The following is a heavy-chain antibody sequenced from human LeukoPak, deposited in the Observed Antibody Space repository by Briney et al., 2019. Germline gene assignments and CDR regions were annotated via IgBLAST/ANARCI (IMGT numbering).Heavy chain of an antibody. J-gene: IGHJ3*02. V-gene: IGHV1-2*02. CDR3: ARGGLIVTTIFSAFDI. CDR2: INPNSGGT. CDR1: GYTFTGYY. Sequence: ASVKVSCKASGYTFTGYYMHWVRQAPGQGLEWMGWINPNSGGTNYAQKFRGRVTMTRDTSISTAYMELSRLTSDDTAMYYCARGGLIVTTIFSAFDIWGQGTVVTVSS. D-gene: IGHD5-12*01.